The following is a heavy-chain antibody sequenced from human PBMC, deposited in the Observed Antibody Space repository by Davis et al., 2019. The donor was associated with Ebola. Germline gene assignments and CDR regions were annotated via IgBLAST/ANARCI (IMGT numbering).Heavy chain of an antibody. CDR3: VRVRRGITMSGEGDYFGLDV. Sequence: GESLKISCAVSGFNFSHYAMSWVRQAPGKGLEWVACISGSGKTTYYADSVEGRFNISRDNSKNTLYLQMNSLRVEDTAVYYCVRVRRGITMSGEGDYFGLDVWGQGTTVTVSS. CDR2: ISGSGKTT. CDR1: GFNFSHYA. D-gene: IGHD3-3*01. J-gene: IGHJ6*02. V-gene: IGHV3-23*01.